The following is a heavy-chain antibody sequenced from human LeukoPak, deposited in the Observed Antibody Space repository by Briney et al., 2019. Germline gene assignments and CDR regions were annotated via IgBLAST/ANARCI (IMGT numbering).Heavy chain of an antibody. V-gene: IGHV3-21*01. CDR3: ARDRAAMVIIPKYYYGMDV. Sequence: GGSLRLSCAASGFTFSSYSMNWVRQAPGKGLEWVSSISSSSSYIYYADSVKGRFTISRDNAKNSLYLQMNSLRAEDTAVYYCARDRAAMVIIPKYYYGMDVWGQGTTVTVSS. J-gene: IGHJ6*02. CDR2: ISSSSSYI. D-gene: IGHD5-18*01. CDR1: GFTFSSYS.